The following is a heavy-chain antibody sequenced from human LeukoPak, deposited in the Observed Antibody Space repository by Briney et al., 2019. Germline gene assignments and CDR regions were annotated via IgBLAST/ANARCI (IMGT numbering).Heavy chain of an antibody. CDR1: GGSISSSSYY. CDR3: ARHYYYGSGGFDY. J-gene: IGHJ4*02. V-gene: IGHV4-39*01. D-gene: IGHD3-10*01. CDR2: IYYSGST. Sequence: PSETLSLTXTVSGGSISSSSYYWGWIRQPPGKGLEWIGSIYYSGSTYYNPSLKSRVTISVDTSKNQFSLKLSSVTAADTAVYYCARHYYYGSGGFDYWGQGTLVTVSS.